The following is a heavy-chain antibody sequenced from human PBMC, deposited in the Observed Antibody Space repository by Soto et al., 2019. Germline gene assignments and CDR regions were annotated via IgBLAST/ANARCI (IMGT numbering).Heavy chain of an antibody. J-gene: IGHJ6*02. CDR2: ISSSSSYI. CDR3: ARDGRRCSSTSCYRDYYYGMDV. V-gene: IGHV3-21*01. CDR1: GFTFSSYS. Sequence: GSLRLSCAASGFTFSSYSMNWVRQAPGKGLEWVSSISSSSSYIYYADSVKGRFTISRDNAKNSLYLQMNSLRAEDTAVYYCARDGRRCSSTSCYRDYYYGMDVWGQGTTVTVSS. D-gene: IGHD2-2*02.